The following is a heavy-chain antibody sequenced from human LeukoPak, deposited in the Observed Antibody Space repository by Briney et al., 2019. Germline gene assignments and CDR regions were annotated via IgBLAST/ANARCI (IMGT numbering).Heavy chain of an antibody. CDR1: GFTFSSYA. J-gene: IGHJ4*02. D-gene: IGHD7-27*01. V-gene: IGHV3-30-3*01. CDR2: ISYDGSNK. Sequence: PGGSLRLSCAASGFTFSSYAMHWVRQAPGKGLEWVAVISYDGSNKYYADSVKGRFTISRDNSKNTLYLQMNTLRAEDTAVYYCAKGGPDWGSYFDYWGQGTLVTVSS. CDR3: AKGGPDWGSYFDY.